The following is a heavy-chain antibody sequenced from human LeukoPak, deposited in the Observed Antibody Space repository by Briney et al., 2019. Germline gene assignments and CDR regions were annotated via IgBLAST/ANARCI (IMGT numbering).Heavy chain of an antibody. CDR3: ARVASSGRILYYYYYYGMDV. V-gene: IGHV3-7*01. J-gene: IGHJ6*02. D-gene: IGHD6-19*01. CDR1: GLTFSSYW. CDR2: IKQDGSEK. Sequence: GSLRLSCAASGLTFSSYWMSWFRQAPGKGLEWVANIKQDGSEKYYVDSVKGRFTISRDNAKNSLYLQMNSLRAEDTAVYYCARVASSGRILYYYYYYGMDVWGQGTTVTVSS.